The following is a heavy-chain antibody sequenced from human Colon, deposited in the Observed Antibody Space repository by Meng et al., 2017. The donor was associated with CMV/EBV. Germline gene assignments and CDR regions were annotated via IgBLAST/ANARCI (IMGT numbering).Heavy chain of an antibody. CDR3: ARQVGFFADDTFDV. CDR1: GYGFTSYW. D-gene: IGHD1-26*01. CDR2: VYPGDSDT. Sequence: GESLKISCKASGYGFTSYWIAWVRQMPGKGLEWMGIVYPGDSDTRYSPSFRGQVTISADKFARTVYLEWSRLRASDTALYFCARQVGFFADDTFDVWGQGTEVTVS. J-gene: IGHJ3*01. V-gene: IGHV5-51*01.